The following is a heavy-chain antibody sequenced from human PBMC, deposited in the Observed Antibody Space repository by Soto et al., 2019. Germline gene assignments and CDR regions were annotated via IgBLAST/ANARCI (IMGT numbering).Heavy chain of an antibody. CDR1: GGSFNSYA. V-gene: IGHV1-69*01. CDR2: IIPLFGTT. D-gene: IGHD3-3*01. Sequence: QVQLVQSGAEVKKPGSSVKVSCRASGGSFNSYAINWVRQAPGQGLEWMGGIIPLFGTTYYAQKFQGRVTITADESTTTAYMDLNSLEFEDTALYYCARPLRSYDSWMGYPPFDYWGQGTLVTVSS. CDR3: ARPLRSYDSWMGYPPFDY. J-gene: IGHJ4*02.